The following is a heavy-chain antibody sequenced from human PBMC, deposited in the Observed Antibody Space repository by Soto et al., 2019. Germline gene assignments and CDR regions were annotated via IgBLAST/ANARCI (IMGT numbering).Heavy chain of an antibody. CDR3: ARGSGAYYYDSSGYFRGDDAFDI. D-gene: IGHD3-22*01. Sequence: ASVKVSCKASGYTFTSYDINWVRQATGQGLEWMGWMNPNSGNTGYAQKFQGRVTMTRNTSISTAYMELSSLRSEDTAVYYCARGSGAYYYDSSGYFRGDDAFDIWGQGTMVTVS. CDR2: MNPNSGNT. V-gene: IGHV1-8*01. J-gene: IGHJ3*02. CDR1: GYTFTSYD.